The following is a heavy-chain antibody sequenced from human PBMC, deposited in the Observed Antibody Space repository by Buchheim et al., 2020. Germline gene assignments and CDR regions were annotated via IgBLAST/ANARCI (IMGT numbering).Heavy chain of an antibody. CDR1: GFTFGSYA. D-gene: IGHD2-15*01. V-gene: IGHV3-23*01. CDR2: ITDDGGSI. CDR3: AKGRGPNCGGNSCYSRVLDD. Sequence: EVQLLESGGGLVQPGGSQRLSCAASGFTFGSYAMTWVRQAPGKGLEWVSIITDDGGSIYYADSVKGRFAISRDNSKNTLYLQMTSLRAEDTAVYYCAKGRGPNCGGNSCYSRVLDDWGQGTL. J-gene: IGHJ4*02.